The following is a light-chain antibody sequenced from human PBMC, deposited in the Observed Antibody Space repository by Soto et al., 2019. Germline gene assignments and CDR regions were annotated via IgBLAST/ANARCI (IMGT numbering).Light chain of an antibody. CDR2: GAS. V-gene: IGKV1-5*01. J-gene: IGKJ1*01. Sequence: DIQMTQSPSTLSASVGDRVTITCRASESMRNCLAWYQQKPGKAPKLLISGASSLQSGVPSRFSGSAAVTEFTLSISSMQPDDIATYDGQQCHRYLPFGQGTKVEMK. CDR1: ESMRNC. CDR3: QQCHRYLP.